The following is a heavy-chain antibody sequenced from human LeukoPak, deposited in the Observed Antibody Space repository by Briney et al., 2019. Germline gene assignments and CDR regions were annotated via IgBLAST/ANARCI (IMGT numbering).Heavy chain of an antibody. D-gene: IGHD1-26*01. Sequence: SGTLSPTRGVSGGSINSGDWWAWVRQPPGKGLEWIGEIYHDGNTYYNPSLESRVTISVDKSKNQFSLTLSSVTAADTAVYYCASNQGMGAYFDSWGQGTLVTVSS. CDR3: ASNQGMGAYFDS. CDR1: GGSINSGDW. V-gene: IGHV4-4*02. CDR2: IYHDGNT. J-gene: IGHJ4*02.